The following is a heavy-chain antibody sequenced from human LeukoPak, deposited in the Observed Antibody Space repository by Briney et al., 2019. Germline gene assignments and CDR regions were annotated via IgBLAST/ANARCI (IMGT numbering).Heavy chain of an antibody. V-gene: IGHV3-73*01. CDR1: GFTFSGSA. J-gene: IGHJ6*03. D-gene: IGHD2-15*01. CDR3: TRHGAGASCYYYYMDV. CDR2: IRSKANSYAT. Sequence: PGGSLRLSCAASGFTFSGSAMHWVRQASGKGLEWVGRIRSKANSYATAYAASVKGRFTISRDDSKNTAYLQMNSLKTEDTAVYYCTRHGAGASCYYYYMDVWGKGTTVTVSS.